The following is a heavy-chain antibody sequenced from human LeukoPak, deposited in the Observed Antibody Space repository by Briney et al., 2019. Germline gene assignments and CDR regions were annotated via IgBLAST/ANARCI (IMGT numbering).Heavy chain of an antibody. Sequence: SVKVSCKASGGTFNTYAISWVRQAPGQGLEWMGGIIPIFGTANYAQKFQGRVTITADKSTSTAYMELSSLRSEDTAVYYCARKRYGDYGAYNWFDPWGQGTLVTVSS. CDR2: IIPIFGTA. CDR1: GGTFNTYA. CDR3: ARKRYGDYGAYNWFDP. D-gene: IGHD4-17*01. J-gene: IGHJ5*02. V-gene: IGHV1-69*06.